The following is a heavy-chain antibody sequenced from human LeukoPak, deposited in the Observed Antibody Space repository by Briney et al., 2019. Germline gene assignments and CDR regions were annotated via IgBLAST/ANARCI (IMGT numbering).Heavy chain of an antibody. D-gene: IGHD3-10*01. Sequence: KPSETLSLTCAVYGGSFSGYYWSWIRQPPGKGLELIGEINHSGGTNYNPSLKSRVTISVDTSKNQSSLKLSSVTAADTAVYYCARGRRVRGVPYYYMDVWGKGTTVTVSS. CDR3: ARGRRVRGVPYYYMDV. J-gene: IGHJ6*03. CDR1: GGSFSGYY. CDR2: INHSGGT. V-gene: IGHV4-34*01.